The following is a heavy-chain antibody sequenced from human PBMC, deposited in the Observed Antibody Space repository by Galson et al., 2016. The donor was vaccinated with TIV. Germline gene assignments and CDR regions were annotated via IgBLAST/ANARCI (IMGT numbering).Heavy chain of an antibody. CDR2: INVGNGDR. D-gene: IGHD3-16*01. Sequence: SVKVSCKASGYILAGHVMHWVRQAPGQRPEWMGWINVGNGDRKYSQRLQGRVTLSGDTSANTAFMELSSLRFEDTATYYCARDRGGSGDFDYWGQGTLVTVSS. CDR3: ARDRGGSGDFDY. V-gene: IGHV1-3*01. J-gene: IGHJ4*02. CDR1: GYILAGHV.